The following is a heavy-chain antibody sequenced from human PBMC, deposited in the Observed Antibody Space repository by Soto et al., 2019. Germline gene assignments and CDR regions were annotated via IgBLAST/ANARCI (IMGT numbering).Heavy chain of an antibody. J-gene: IGHJ4*02. CDR3: ARDRLGVSVTGGGFDS. D-gene: IGHD2-8*01. Sequence: QVQLVQSGGEVKKPGASVKVSCKASGYTFSNFGLSWVRQAPGQGLELMGWISPYNGNTNYAQKLQGRLTMTTDTSTSTADMELRRLISDDTAVYYCARDRLGVSVTGGGFDSWGQGTLVTVSS. CDR2: ISPYNGNT. CDR1: GYTFSNFG. V-gene: IGHV1-18*01.